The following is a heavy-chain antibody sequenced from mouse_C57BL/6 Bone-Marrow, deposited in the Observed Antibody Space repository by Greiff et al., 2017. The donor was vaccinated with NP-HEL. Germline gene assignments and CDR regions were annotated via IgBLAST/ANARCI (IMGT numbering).Heavy chain of an antibody. CDR2: IDPENGDT. V-gene: IGHV14-4*01. CDR1: GFNIKDDY. Sequence: VQLQQSGAELVRPGASVKLSCTASGFNIKDDYMHWVKQRPEQGLEWIGWIDPENGDTEYASKFQGKATITADPSSNTAYLQLSSLTSEDTAVYYCTTMVTCSYWYFDVWGTGTTVTVSS. D-gene: IGHD2-3*01. CDR3: TTMVTCSYWYFDV. J-gene: IGHJ1*03.